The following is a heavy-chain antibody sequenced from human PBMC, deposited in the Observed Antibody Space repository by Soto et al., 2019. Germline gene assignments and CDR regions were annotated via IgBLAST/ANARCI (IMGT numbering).Heavy chain of an antibody. CDR3: AREGIAVVVTEFDYYYGMDV. Sequence: QVQLVESGGGVVQPGRSLRLSCAASGFTFSSYAMHWVRQAPGKGLEWVAVISYDGSNKYYADSVKGRFTISRDNSKNTLYLQMNSLRAEDTAVYYCAREGIAVVVTEFDYYYGMDVWGQGTTVTVSS. CDR1: GFTFSSYA. J-gene: IGHJ6*02. D-gene: IGHD2-21*02. V-gene: IGHV3-30-3*01. CDR2: ISYDGSNK.